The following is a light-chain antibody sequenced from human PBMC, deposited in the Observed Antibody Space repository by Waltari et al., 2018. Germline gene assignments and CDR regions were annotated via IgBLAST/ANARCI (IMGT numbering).Light chain of an antibody. Sequence: DIVMTQSPDSLTVSLGERDTLNCKSSHSLLYYSNNKNYISWYQQKPGQAPKLLIYWASTRDSGVPDRFSGSGSETDFTLTISSLQAEDVAVYHCHQYFAPPYTFGRGTKLEIK. J-gene: IGKJ2*01. CDR3: HQYFAPPYT. V-gene: IGKV4-1*01. CDR2: WAS. CDR1: HSLLYYSNNKNY.